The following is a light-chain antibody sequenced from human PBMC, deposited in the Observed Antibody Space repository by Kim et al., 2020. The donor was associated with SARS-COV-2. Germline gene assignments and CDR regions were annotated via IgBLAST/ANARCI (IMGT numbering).Light chain of an antibody. Sequence: LTQPHSVSESPGKTVTISCTRSSGSIDDNYVQWYQQRPGGVPTAVIYEDDQRPSGVSDRFSGSIDNSSNSASLTISGLWTEDEADYYCQSYNRDNVLFGGGTQLTVL. V-gene: IGLV6-57*04. J-gene: IGLJ2*01. CDR1: SGSIDDNY. CDR2: EDD. CDR3: QSYNRDNVL.